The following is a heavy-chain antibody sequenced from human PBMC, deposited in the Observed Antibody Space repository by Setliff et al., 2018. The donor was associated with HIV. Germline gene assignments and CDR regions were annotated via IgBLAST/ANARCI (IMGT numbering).Heavy chain of an antibody. CDR1: GGSISSDNYY. V-gene: IGHV4-31*03. CDR3: ARVPRITTLRNAFDI. J-gene: IGHJ3*02. Sequence: PSETLSLTCTVSGGSISSDNYYWSWIRQHPGKGLEWIGYIYYSGRTYYNPSLKSRVAISIDTSKNQFSLKLSSVTAADTAIYYCARVPRITTLRNAFDIWGQGTVVTVSS. CDR2: IYYSGRT. D-gene: IGHD3-3*01.